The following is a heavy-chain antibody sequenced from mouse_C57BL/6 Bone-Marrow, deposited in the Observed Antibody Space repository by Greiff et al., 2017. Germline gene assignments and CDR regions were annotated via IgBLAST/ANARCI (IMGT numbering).Heavy chain of an antibody. V-gene: IGHV2-2*01. D-gene: IGHD2-4*01. CDR2: IWSGGST. CDR3: ALIYYDYDDPV. CDR1: GFSLTSYG. Sequence: VQRVESGPGLVQPSQSLSITCTVSGFSLTSYGVHWVRQSPGKGLEWLGVIWSGGSTDYNAAFISRLSISKDNSKSQVFFKMNSLQADDTAIYYCALIYYDYDDPVWGTGTTVTVSS. J-gene: IGHJ1*03.